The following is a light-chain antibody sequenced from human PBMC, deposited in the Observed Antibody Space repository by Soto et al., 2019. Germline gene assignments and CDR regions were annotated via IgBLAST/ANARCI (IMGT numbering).Light chain of an antibody. CDR3: QHYNSYSEA. CDR1: QSIASW. J-gene: IGKJ1*01. CDR2: AAS. Sequence: DIQMTQSPSSVSASVGDRVTITCRASQSIASWLTWYQQKPGKAPKVLIYAASRLQSGVPSRFSGSESGTTFTLTITNLQPEDFATYYCQHYNSYSEAFGQGTKVDIK. V-gene: IGKV1D-16*01.